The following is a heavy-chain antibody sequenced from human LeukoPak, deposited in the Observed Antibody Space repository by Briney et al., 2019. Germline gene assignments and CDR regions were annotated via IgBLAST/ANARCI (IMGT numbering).Heavy chain of an antibody. Sequence: SEALSLTCTVSGRSISSYYWSWIRQSPGKGLEWIGHIYHSGSTNYNPSLKSRVTMSVDRSKNQFSLKLSSVTAADTALYYCARKGDRGSAGFFDYWGQGTLVTVSS. J-gene: IGHJ4*02. CDR1: GRSISSYY. CDR3: ARKGDRGSAGFFDY. D-gene: IGHD1-26*01. V-gene: IGHV4-59*01. CDR2: IYHSGST.